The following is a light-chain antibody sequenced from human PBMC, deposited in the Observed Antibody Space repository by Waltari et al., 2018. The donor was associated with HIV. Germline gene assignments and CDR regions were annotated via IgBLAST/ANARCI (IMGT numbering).Light chain of an antibody. CDR1: SSTIGTNY. Sequence: QSVLTQPPSASGTPGQSVTISCSGTSSTIGTNYVYWYQQFPGTAPKLLIYRNNKRPSGVPDRFSGSKSGTSASLAISGLRSDDEADYYCAAWDDTLTVVFCGGTKLTVL. CDR2: RNN. V-gene: IGLV1-47*01. J-gene: IGLJ2*01. CDR3: AAWDDTLTVV.